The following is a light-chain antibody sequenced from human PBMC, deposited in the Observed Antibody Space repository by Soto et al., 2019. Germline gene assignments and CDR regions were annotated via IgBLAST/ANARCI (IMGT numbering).Light chain of an antibody. CDR3: QYYDSLPIT. CDR1: QSVSSSY. J-gene: IGKJ5*01. CDR2: GAS. Sequence: EIVLTQSPGTLSLSPGERATLSCRASQSVSSSYLAWYQQKPGQPPRLLIYGASSRATGIPDRFSGSGSGTDFTLTISRLEPEDFAVFYCQYYDSLPITFGQGTRLETK. V-gene: IGKV3-20*01.